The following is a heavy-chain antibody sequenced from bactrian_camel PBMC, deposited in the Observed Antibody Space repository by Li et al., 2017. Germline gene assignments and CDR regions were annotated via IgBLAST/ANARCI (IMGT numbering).Heavy chain of an antibody. Sequence: HVQLVESGGGSVQAGGSLKLSCSNSGYAGMNGCVAWFRQAPGKEREGVARIDTRTTSPFYADSVKGRFTISMDNAENTVYLQMSSLEPEDSGVYFCAADDRLCGWVLFRSSLYKYRGQGTQVTVS. CDR1: GYAGMNGC. V-gene: IGHV3S63*01. CDR2: IDTRTTSP. D-gene: IGHD5*01. CDR3: AADDRLCGWVLFRSSLYKY. J-gene: IGHJ4*01.